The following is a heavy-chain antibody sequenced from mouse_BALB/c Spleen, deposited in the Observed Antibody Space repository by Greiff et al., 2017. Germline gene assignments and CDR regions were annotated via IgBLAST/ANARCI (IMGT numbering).Heavy chain of an antibody. Sequence: QVQLQQSGPGLVAPSQSLSITCTVSGFSLTSYGLHWVRQPPGKGLEWLGVIWAGGSTNYNSALMSRLSISKDNSKSQVFLKMNSLQTDDTAMYYCARAYYDYDGYYFDYWGQGTTLTVSS. CDR3: ARAYYDYDGYYFDY. CDR2: IWAGGST. CDR1: GFSLTSYG. D-gene: IGHD2-4*01. J-gene: IGHJ2*01. V-gene: IGHV2-9*02.